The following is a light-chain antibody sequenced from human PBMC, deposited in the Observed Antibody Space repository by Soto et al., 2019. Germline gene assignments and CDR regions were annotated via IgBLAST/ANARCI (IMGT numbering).Light chain of an antibody. J-gene: IGLJ1*01. V-gene: IGLV2-14*01. CDR3: SSYTTSSTRV. CDR1: SSDVDFYNF. Sequence: QSALTQPASVSGSPGQSITISCTGTSSDVDFYNFVSWYQQHPGKAPKLIIYEVSNRSSGVSSRFSGSKSGNTASLTISGLQAEDEADYYCSSYTTSSTRVFGTGTKVTVL. CDR2: EVS.